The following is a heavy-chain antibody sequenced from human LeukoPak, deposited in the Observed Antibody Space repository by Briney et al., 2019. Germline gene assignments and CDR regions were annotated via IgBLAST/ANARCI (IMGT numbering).Heavy chain of an antibody. V-gene: IGHV3-74*01. D-gene: IGHD3-22*01. CDR3: ARDLLYFDSSGPGYFDL. CDR1: GFAFSTYW. CDR2: IKSDGSST. Sequence: GGSLRLSCAASGFAFSTYWMHWVRQAPGKGLVWVSHIKSDGSSTTYADSVKGRFTISRDNAKNSLYLQMNSLRAEDTAVYYCARDLLYFDSSGPGYFDLWGRGTLVTVSS. J-gene: IGHJ2*01.